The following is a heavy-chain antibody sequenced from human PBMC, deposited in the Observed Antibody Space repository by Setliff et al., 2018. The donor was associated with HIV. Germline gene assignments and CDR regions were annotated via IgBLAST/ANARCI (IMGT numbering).Heavy chain of an antibody. J-gene: IGHJ4*02. Sequence: ASVKVSCKASGYTFTSYYMHWVRQAPGQGPEWMGMINPRGGNTTYAQKFQGRVTMTRDTSTSTVYMYLSSLRSEDTAVYYCARSSYYDVNSPFDYWGQGTRVTVSS. CDR1: GYTFTSYY. V-gene: IGHV1-46*01. CDR2: INPRGGNT. CDR3: ARSSYYDVNSPFDY. D-gene: IGHD3-16*01.